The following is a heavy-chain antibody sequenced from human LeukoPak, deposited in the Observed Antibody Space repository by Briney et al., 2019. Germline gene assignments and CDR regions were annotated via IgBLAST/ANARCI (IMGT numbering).Heavy chain of an antibody. Sequence: GASVKVSCKASGGTFSSYAISWVRQAPGQGLEWMGWISAYNGNTNYAQKLQGRVTMTTDTSTSTAYMELRSLRSDDTAVYYCAIAYYDFSDYYGMDVWGQGTTVTVSS. CDR1: GGTFSSYA. J-gene: IGHJ6*02. CDR3: AIAYYDFSDYYGMDV. D-gene: IGHD3-3*01. V-gene: IGHV1-18*01. CDR2: ISAYNGNT.